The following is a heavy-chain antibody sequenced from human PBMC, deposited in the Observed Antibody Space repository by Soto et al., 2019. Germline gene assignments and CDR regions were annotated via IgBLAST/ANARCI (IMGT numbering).Heavy chain of an antibody. CDR3: AKVRQRFLDILTGATNFDS. V-gene: IGHV3-23*01. D-gene: IGHD3-9*01. CDR2: ISSDGDLR. J-gene: IGHJ4*02. Sequence: EVHLLGSGGDLVKPGGSLRLSCEVSGFTFNNFAMSWVRQSPGKGLEWVSTISSDGDLRNYAESVKGRFTISRDNSKSSHFLQMNNLRAEDTALYFCAKVRQRFLDILTGATNFDSWGQGTLVTVSS. CDR1: GFTFNNFA.